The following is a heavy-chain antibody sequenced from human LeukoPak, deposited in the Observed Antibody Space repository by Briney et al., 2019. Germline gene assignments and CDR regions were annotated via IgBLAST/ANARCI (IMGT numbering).Heavy chain of an antibody. CDR1: GFPFSSYV. D-gene: IGHD3-16*01. V-gene: IGHV3-23*01. Sequence: GGPLRLSCAASGFPFSSYVMIGVGQAPGKGLKWLSGISGSGGNTYYADSVTGRFTISRDNYKSTKYLQMNSLRAEDTAIYYCAKRALRERCFDCWGQGTLVTVSS. CDR3: AKRALRERCFDC. CDR2: ISGSGGNT. J-gene: IGHJ4*02.